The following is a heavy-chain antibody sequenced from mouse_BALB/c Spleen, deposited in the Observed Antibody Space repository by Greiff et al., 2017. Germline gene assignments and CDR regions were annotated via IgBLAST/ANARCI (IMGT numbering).Heavy chain of an antibody. CDR3: AREEGYGAMDY. CDR1: GFTFSSYA. CDR2: ISSGGSYT. V-gene: IGHV5-9-4*01. D-gene: IGHD2-2*01. J-gene: IGHJ4*01. Sequence: EVQVVESGGGLVKPGGSLKLSCAASGFTFSSYAMSWVRQSPEKRLEWVAEISSGGSYTYYPDTVTGRFTISRDNAKNTLYLEMSSLRSEDTAMYYCAREEGYGAMDYWGQGTSVTVSS.